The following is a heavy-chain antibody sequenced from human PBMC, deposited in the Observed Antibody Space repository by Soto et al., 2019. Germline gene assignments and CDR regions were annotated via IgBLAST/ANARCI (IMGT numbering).Heavy chain of an antibody. D-gene: IGHD2-2*01. CDR3: ARVGYCSSTSCGNWFDP. CDR2: INHSGST. V-gene: IGHV4-34*01. Sequence: SEILSLTCAVYGGSFSGYYWSWIRQPPGKGLEWIGEINHSGSTNYNPSLKSRVTISVDTSKNQFSLKLSSVTAADTAVYYCARVGYCSSTSCGNWFDPWGQGTLVTVSS. J-gene: IGHJ5*02. CDR1: GGSFSGYY.